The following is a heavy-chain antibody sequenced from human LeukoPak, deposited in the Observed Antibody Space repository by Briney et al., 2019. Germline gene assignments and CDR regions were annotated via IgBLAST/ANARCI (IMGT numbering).Heavy chain of an antibody. Sequence: PGGSLRLSCAASGFTSSSYWMTWVRQAPGKGLEWVANIKEDGSEKYYVDSVKGRFTISRDNAKNSVYLQMNSLRAEDTAVYYCARLRGGYCVDFWGQGTLVTVSS. CDR2: IKEDGSEK. D-gene: IGHD2-21*01. J-gene: IGHJ4*02. CDR3: ARLRGGYCVDF. CDR1: GFTSSSYW. V-gene: IGHV3-7*01.